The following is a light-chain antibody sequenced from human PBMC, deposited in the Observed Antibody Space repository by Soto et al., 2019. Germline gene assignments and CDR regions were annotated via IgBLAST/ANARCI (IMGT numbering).Light chain of an antibody. CDR2: DVT. CDR1: SSDVGAYNF. J-gene: IGLJ3*02. Sequence: QSALTQPHSVSGSPGQSVAISCTGTSSDVGAYNFVSWYQWHPGKAPKLMIYDVTKRPSGVPDRFSASKSGSTASLTISGLQAEDEADYYCCSYTSSHTGVFGGGTKVTVL. CDR3: CSYTSSHTGV. V-gene: IGLV2-11*01.